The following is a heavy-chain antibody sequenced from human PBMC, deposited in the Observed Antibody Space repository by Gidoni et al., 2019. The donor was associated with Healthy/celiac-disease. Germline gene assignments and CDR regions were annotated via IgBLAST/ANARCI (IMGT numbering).Heavy chain of an antibody. CDR1: VFTFSSYS. J-gene: IGHJ4*02. D-gene: IGHD6-19*01. CDR2: ISSSGSYI. Sequence: EVQLVEPGGGLVKPGGSLRLSCAVSVFTFSSYSMNWVRQAGKGLEWVSSISSSGSYIYYADSVKGRFTISRDNAKNSLYLQLNSLRAEDTAVYYCARSFLRSGGVDYWGQGTLVTVSS. CDR3: ARSFLRSGGVDY. V-gene: IGHV3-21*01.